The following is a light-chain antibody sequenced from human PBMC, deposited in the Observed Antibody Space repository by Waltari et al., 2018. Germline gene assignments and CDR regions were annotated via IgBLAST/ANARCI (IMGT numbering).Light chain of an antibody. J-gene: IGKJ5*01. CDR1: QDINNY. CDR2: DAL. Sequence: DIQLTQSPSSLSASVGGKVTITCQASQDINNYLNWYQQKPGKAPKVLIYDALYLEGGVPSRFNGSGSGTHFTLTINNLQPEDIAVYYCQQYNNWPRGTFGQGTRLEIK. CDR3: QQYNNWPRGT. V-gene: IGKV1-33*01.